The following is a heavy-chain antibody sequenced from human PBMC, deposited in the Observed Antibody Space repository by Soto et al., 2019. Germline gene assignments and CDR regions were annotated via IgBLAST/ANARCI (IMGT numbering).Heavy chain of an antibody. J-gene: IGHJ6*02. CDR3: ARDLRPADKQLVLDYYYYGMDV. D-gene: IGHD6-6*01. CDR1: GGTFSSYA. Sequence: QVQLVQSGAEVKKPGSSVKVSCKASGGTFSSYAISWVRQAPGQGLEWMGGIIPIFGTANYAQKFQGSVTITADESTSTAYMELGRLRSEDTAVYYCARDLRPADKQLVLDYYYYGMDVWGQGTTVTVSS. CDR2: IIPIFGTA. V-gene: IGHV1-69*01.